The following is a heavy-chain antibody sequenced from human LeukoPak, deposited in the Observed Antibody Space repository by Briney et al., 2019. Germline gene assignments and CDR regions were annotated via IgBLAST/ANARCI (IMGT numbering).Heavy chain of an antibody. CDR1: GFTFSNSA. CDR2: ISGSGDYT. Sequence: PGGSLSLSCAASGFTFSNSAMAWVRQAPGKGRAGVSSISGSGDYTYYADFVKGRSTISRDNSKNTLYLQMNSLRAEDTAVYYCANKPAGFDPWGQGTLVTVSS. V-gene: IGHV3-23*01. J-gene: IGHJ5*02. D-gene: IGHD1-14*01. CDR3: ANKPAGFDP.